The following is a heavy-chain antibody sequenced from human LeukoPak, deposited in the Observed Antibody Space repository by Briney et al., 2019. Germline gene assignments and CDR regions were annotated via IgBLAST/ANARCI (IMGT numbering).Heavy chain of an antibody. V-gene: IGHV3-33*08. J-gene: IGHJ4*02. CDR2: IWYDGSNK. D-gene: IGHD4-17*01. Sequence: GGSLRLSCVASGFTLSSYAMSWVRQAPGKGLEWVAVIWYDGSNKYYADSVKGRFTISRDNSKNTLYLQMNSLRAEDTAVYYCARDRNGNYGRWGFDYWGQGTLVTVSS. CDR3: ARDRNGNYGRWGFDY. CDR1: GFTLSSYA.